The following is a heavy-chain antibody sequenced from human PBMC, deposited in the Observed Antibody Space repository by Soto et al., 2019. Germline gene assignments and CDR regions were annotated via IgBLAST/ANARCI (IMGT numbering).Heavy chain of an antibody. V-gene: IGHV4-31*03. CDR1: GGSLSSDNFF. J-gene: IGHJ3*02. D-gene: IGHD1-26*01. CDR3: AIDVISPATSDAFDI. Sequence: QVQLQESGPGLVKPSQTLSVTCTVSGGSLSSDNFFWSWVRQHPETGLEWVGYIYHTGAAYYNPSLKSRLTISLDTSKNRFSLSLISVTAADTAVYYCAIDVISPATSDAFDIWGQGTMVTVSS. CDR2: IYHTGAA.